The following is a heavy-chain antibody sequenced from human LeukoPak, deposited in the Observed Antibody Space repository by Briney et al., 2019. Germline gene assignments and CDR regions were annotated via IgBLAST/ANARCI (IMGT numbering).Heavy chain of an antibody. D-gene: IGHD2-2*01. V-gene: IGHV4-31*03. Sequence: SETLSLTCTVSGGSISSGGYYWSWIRQHPGKGLEWIGYIYYSGSTYYNPSLKSRATISVDTSKNQFSLNLISVTAADTAVYYCVRAHQLRTLDPWGQGTLVTVSS. CDR2: IYYSGST. CDR1: GGSISSGGYY. CDR3: VRAHQLRTLDP. J-gene: IGHJ5*02.